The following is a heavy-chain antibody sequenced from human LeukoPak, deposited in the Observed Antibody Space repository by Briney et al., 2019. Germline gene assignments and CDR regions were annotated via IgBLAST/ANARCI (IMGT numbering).Heavy chain of an antibody. CDR1: GGSITTYY. J-gene: IGHJ5*02. V-gene: IGHV4-59*01. CDR3: GGILFGEGSSINGFDP. D-gene: IGHD3-16*01. CDR2: IYYSGST. Sequence: PSETLSLTCTVSGGSITTYYWSWIRQPPGKGLEWIGYIYYSGSTNYNPPLKSRVTISVDTSKNQFSLKLSSVTAADTAVYYCGGILFGEGSSINGFDPWGQGTLVIVSS.